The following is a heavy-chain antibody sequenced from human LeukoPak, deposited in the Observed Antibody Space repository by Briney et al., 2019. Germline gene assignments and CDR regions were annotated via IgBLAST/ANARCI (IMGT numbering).Heavy chain of an antibody. V-gene: IGHV4-4*07. CDR3: ARDRAVVAARPSGKYNWFDP. Sequence: SETLSLTCTVSGGSISSYYWSWIRQPAGKGLEWIGRIYTSGSTNYNPSLKSRVTMSVDTSKNQFSLKLSSVTAADTAVYYCARDRAVVAARPSGKYNWFDPWGQGTLATVSS. CDR1: GGSISSYY. J-gene: IGHJ5*02. D-gene: IGHD2-2*01. CDR2: IYTSGST.